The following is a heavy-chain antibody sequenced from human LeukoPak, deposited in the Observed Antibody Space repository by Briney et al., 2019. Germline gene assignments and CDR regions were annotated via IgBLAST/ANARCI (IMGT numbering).Heavy chain of an antibody. V-gene: IGHV1-18*01. D-gene: IGHD6-13*01. CDR3: ARDGGGIAAAGLDY. CDR1: GYTVTSYG. Sequence: ASVKVSCKASGYTVTSYGISLVRQAAGQGLEWMGWISAYNGNTNYAQKLQGRVTMTTDTSTSTAYMELRSLRSDDTAVYYCARDGGGIAAAGLDYWGRGTLVTVSS. CDR2: ISAYNGNT. J-gene: IGHJ4*02.